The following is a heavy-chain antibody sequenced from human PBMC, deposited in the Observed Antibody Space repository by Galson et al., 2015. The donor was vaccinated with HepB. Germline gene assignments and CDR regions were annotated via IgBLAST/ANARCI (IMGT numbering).Heavy chain of an antibody. CDR1: GFTFSDYA. CDR2: ISASGGST. V-gene: IGHV3-23*01. CDR3: AKGLAYCGSDCYYNYAFHI. Sequence: SLRLSCAASGFTFSDYAMNWVRQAPGKGLEWVSSISASGGSTYYADSVKGRFTISRDNSKNTLNLQMNSLTAEDTAVYYYAKGLAYCGSDCYYNYAFHIWGQGTMVTVSS. J-gene: IGHJ3*02. D-gene: IGHD2-21*02.